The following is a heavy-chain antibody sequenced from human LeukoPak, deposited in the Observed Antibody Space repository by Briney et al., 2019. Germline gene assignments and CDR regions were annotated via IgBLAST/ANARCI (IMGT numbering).Heavy chain of an antibody. J-gene: IGHJ4*02. CDR2: ISGSSSTI. D-gene: IGHD4-23*01. V-gene: IGHV3-48*02. CDR1: GFTFSTYS. CDR3: ARNPVSYGGHYYFDC. Sequence: PGGSLRLSCAASGFTFSTYSMNWVRQAPGKGLEWVSYISGSSSTIYYADSVRGRFTISRDNAKNSLYLQMNSLRDEDTAVYYCARNPVSYGGHYYFDCWGQGTLVTVSS.